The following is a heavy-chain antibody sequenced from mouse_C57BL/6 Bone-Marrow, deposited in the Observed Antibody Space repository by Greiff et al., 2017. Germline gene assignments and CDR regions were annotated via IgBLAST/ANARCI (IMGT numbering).Heavy chain of an antibody. V-gene: IGHV5-6*01. CDR2: ISSGGSYT. D-gene: IGHD1-1*01. Sequence: EVNLVESGGDLVKPGGSLKLSCAASGFTFSSYGMSWVRQTPDKRLEWVATISSGGSYTYYPDSVKGRFTISRDNAKNTLYLQMSSLKSEDTAMYYCASQLLRSFDYWGQGTTLTVSS. J-gene: IGHJ2*01. CDR1: GFTFSSYG. CDR3: ASQLLRSFDY.